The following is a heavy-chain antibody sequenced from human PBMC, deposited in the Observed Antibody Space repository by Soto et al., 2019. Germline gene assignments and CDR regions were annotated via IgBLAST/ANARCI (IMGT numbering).Heavy chain of an antibody. J-gene: IGHJ6*02. CDR2: ISWNSGSI. CDR1: GFTFDDYA. Sequence: EVQLVESGGGLVQPGRSLRLSCAASGFTFDDYAMHWVRQAPGKGLEWVSGISWNSGSIGYADSVKGRFTISRDNAKNSLYLHMNSLRAEDAALYYCAKDAITMVRGVISCYRMDVGGHGTTFPVSS. V-gene: IGHV3-9*01. D-gene: IGHD3-10*01. CDR3: AKDAITMVRGVISCYRMDV.